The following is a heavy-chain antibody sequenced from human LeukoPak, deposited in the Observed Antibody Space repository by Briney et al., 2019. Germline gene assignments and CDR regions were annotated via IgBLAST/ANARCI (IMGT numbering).Heavy chain of an antibody. CDR2: IYYSGSI. Sequence: NPSETLSLICTVSGASISSYYWSWIRQPPGKGLEWIGDIYYSGSIKYNPSLKSRVTMSVDTSKNQFSLKLSSVTAADTVIYYCARENPSGYYNRPIDYWGQGTLVAVSS. CDR3: ARENPSGYYNRPIDY. CDR1: GASISSYY. D-gene: IGHD3-22*01. J-gene: IGHJ4*02. V-gene: IGHV4-59*01.